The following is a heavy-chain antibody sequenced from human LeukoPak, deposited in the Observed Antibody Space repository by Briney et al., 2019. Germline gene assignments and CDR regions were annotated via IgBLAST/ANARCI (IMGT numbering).Heavy chain of an antibody. CDR3: ARVRPFSRRHSAYCGGDCYLDY. Sequence: SETLSLTCTVSGGSISSYYWSWIRQPPGKGLEWIGYIYYSGSTNYNPSLKSRVTISVDTSKNQFSLKLSSVTAADTAVYYCARVRPFSRRHSAYCGGDCYLDYWGQGTPVTVSS. D-gene: IGHD2-21*02. CDR2: IYYSGST. CDR1: GGSISSYY. V-gene: IGHV4-59*01. J-gene: IGHJ4*02.